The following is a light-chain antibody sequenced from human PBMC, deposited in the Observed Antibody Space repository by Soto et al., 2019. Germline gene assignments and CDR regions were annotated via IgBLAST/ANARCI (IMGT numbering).Light chain of an antibody. V-gene: IGKV3-20*01. Sequence: EIVLTQSPGTLSLSPGEGATLSCRASQSINSFLAWYQQRRGQAPRLLIHGASNRATGIPDRFSGSGSGTDFTLTISRLEPEDFAVYYCQQYDSSPKTFGQGTKVDI. CDR2: GAS. CDR1: QSINSF. CDR3: QQYDSSPKT. J-gene: IGKJ1*01.